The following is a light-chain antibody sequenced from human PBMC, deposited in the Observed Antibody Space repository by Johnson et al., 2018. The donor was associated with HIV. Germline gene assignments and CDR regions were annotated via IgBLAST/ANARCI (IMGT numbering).Light chain of an antibody. CDR2: ENN. Sequence: QSVLTQPPSVSAAPGQKVTISCSGSNSNIGNNYVSWFQQLPGTAPKLLIYENNKRPSGIPDRFSGSKSGTSATLGIPGLQPGDEADYYCGTWDNSLSTGGVFGTGTKVTV. CDR3: GTWDNSLSTGGV. CDR1: NSNIGNNY. V-gene: IGLV1-51*02. J-gene: IGLJ1*01.